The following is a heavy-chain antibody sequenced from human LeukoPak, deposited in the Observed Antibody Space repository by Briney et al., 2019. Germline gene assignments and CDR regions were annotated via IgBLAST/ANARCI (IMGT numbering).Heavy chain of an antibody. Sequence: HPGGSLRLSCAASGFTFSSYWMHWVRQAPGKGLVWVSRINSDGSSTTYAVSVKGRFTISRDNAKNTLYLQMNSLRAEDTAVYYCARSSPGIAVAGSGYWGQGTLVTVSS. J-gene: IGHJ4*02. CDR1: GFTFSSYW. CDR2: INSDGSST. V-gene: IGHV3-74*01. D-gene: IGHD6-19*01. CDR3: ARSSPGIAVAGSGY.